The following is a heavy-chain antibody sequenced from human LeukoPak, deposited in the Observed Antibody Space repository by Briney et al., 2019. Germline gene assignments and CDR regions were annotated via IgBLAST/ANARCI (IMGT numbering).Heavy chain of an antibody. CDR1: GYTFTGYY. Sequence: ASVKVSCKASGYTFTGYYMHWVRQAPGQGLEWMGWMNPNSGNTGYAQKFQGRVTITRNTSISTAYMELSSLRSEDTAVYYCARRIGAAGNAYYYYYYMDVWGKGTTVTVSS. V-gene: IGHV1-8*03. CDR2: MNPNSGNT. J-gene: IGHJ6*03. D-gene: IGHD6-13*01. CDR3: ARRIGAAGNAYYYYYYMDV.